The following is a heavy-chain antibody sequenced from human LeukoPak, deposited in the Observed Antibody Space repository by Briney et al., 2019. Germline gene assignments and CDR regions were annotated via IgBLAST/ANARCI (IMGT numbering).Heavy chain of an antibody. J-gene: IGHJ4*02. CDR3: ASHARGLAIAAAGTGY. CDR2: IKQDGSEK. CDR1: GFTFSSYW. Sequence: PGGSLRLSCAASGFTFSSYWMSWVRQAPGKGLEWVANIKQDGSEKYYVDSVKGRFTISRDNAKNSLYLQMNSLRAEDTAVYYCASHARGLAIAAAGTGYWGQGTLVTVSS. D-gene: IGHD6-13*01. V-gene: IGHV3-7*01.